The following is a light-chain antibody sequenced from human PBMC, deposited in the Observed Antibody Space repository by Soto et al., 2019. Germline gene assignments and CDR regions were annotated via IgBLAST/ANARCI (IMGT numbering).Light chain of an antibody. CDR1: ESIVYSDGHAY. J-gene: IGKJ1*01. CDR3: MQGTIWPPT. V-gene: IGKV2-30*01. CDR2: RTS. Sequence: VVMTQSPLSLPVTLGQPASISCRSSESIVYSDGHAYLRWFQQRPGQPPRRLIYRTSIRDSWVPDRFSGSGSGTDFTLIISRVEAEDVGIYFCMQGTIWPPTFGRGTNVESK.